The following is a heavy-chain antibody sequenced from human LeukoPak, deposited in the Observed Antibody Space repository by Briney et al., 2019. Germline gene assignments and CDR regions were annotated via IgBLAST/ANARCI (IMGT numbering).Heavy chain of an antibody. V-gene: IGHV4-34*01. CDR2: INHRGST. D-gene: IGHD6-13*01. CDR3: ARLGLYTSSWYRFYYFDY. Sequence: SETLSLTCGVHGGSFNDYSWTWSRQSPGKGRGWIGEINHRGSTTYNPSLKGRFTMSVDASKNQFSLRLSSVTAADPAVYYCARLGLYTSSWYRFYYFDYWGQGTLVTVSS. J-gene: IGHJ4*02. CDR1: GGSFNDYS.